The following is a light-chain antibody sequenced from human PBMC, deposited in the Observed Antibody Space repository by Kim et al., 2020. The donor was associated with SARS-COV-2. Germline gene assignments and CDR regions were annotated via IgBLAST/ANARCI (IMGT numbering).Light chain of an antibody. CDR2: AVT. Sequence: QSVLTQPPSVSGAPGQSVTISCSGSDSNIGAGFDVLWYQQISGAAPKLLIYAVTKRPSGVPDRFSGSKSGASVSLSITGLQAEDEADYYCLSYDSRLSGSIFGGGTKLTVL. J-gene: IGLJ2*01. CDR1: DSNIGAGFD. V-gene: IGLV1-40*01. CDR3: LSYDSRLSGSI.